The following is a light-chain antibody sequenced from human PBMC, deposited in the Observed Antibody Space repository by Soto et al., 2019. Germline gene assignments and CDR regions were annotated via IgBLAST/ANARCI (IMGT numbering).Light chain of an antibody. V-gene: IGLV2-23*01. Sequence: QSALTQPASVSGPPGQSIVISCNGSSSDVGSYDLVSWYLQYPGKAPKVIIFEGTKRPSGVSDRFSGSKSGNTASLTISGLQTEDEADYYCQSFDISLGGYVFGPGTKLTVL. J-gene: IGLJ1*01. CDR2: EGT. CDR3: QSFDISLGGYV. CDR1: SSDVGSYDL.